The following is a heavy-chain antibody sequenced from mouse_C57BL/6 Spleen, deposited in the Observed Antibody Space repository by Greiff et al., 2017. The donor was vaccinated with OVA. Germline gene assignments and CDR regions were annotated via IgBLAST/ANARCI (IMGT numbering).Heavy chain of an antibody. J-gene: IGHJ3*01. V-gene: IGHV1-80*01. CDR1: GYAFSSYW. Sequence: VKLMESGAELVKPGASVKISCKASGYAFSSYWMNWVKQRPGKGLEWIGQIYPGDGDTNYNGKFKGKATLTADKSSSTAYMQLSSLTSEDSAVYFCARSKEGAWFAYWGQGTLVTVSA. CDR2: IYPGDGDT. CDR3: ARSKEGAWFAY.